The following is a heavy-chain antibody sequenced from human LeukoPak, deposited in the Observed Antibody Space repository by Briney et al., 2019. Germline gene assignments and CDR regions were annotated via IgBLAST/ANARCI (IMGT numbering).Heavy chain of an antibody. D-gene: IGHD6-13*01. CDR1: GGTFTIYA. V-gene: IGHV1-69*13. CDR3: ARVSGSSWSGGDY. CDR2: IIPIFGTA. J-gene: IGHJ4*02. Sequence: SVRVSCTASGGTFTIYAISWVRQATGQGPEWMGGIIPIFGTANYAQKFQGRVTITADESTSTAYMEPSSLRSEDTAVYYCARVSGSSWSGGDYWGQGTLVTVSS.